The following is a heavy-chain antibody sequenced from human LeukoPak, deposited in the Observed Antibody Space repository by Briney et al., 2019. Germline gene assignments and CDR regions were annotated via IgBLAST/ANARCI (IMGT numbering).Heavy chain of an antibody. J-gene: IGHJ4*02. D-gene: IGHD4-17*01. CDR2: IYYSGST. CDR3: ARGSNLYGINY. CDR1: GGSISSSSYY. Sequence: SETLSLTCTVSGGSISSSSYYWGWIRQPPGKGLEWIGSIYYSGSTNYNPSLKSRVTISVDTSKNQFSLKLSSVTAADTAVYYCARGSNLYGINYWGQGTLVTVSS. V-gene: IGHV4-39*07.